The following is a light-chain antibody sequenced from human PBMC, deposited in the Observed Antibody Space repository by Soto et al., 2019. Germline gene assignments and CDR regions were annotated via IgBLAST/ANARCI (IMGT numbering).Light chain of an antibody. Sequence: DIQMTQSPSTLSASVGDRVTITCRASQSISSWLAWYQQKPGKAPKLLIYAASSLQSGVPSRFSGSGSGTEFTLTISSLQSEDFATYYCQQSYSTSITFGQGTRLEIK. CDR3: QQSYSTSIT. CDR2: AAS. J-gene: IGKJ5*01. CDR1: QSISSW. V-gene: IGKV1-39*01.